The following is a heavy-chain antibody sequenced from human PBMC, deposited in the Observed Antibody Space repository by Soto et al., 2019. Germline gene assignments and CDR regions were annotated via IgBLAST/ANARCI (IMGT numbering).Heavy chain of an antibody. CDR3: ARADFGDYWYFEL. CDR1: GGTFSSHT. D-gene: IGHD4-17*01. V-gene: IGHV1-69*08. CDR2: IITALGTA. Sequence: QDQLVQSGAEVKKPGSSVKVSCKASGGTFSSHTFSWVRQAPGQGLEWMGRIITALGTATYAQKFQGRVTITADESSTTVYMELNSLRSEDTAVYYCARADFGDYWYFELWGRGTLVTVSS. J-gene: IGHJ2*01.